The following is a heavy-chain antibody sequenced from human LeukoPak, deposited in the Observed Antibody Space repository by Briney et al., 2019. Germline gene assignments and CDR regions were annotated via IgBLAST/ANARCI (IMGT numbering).Heavy chain of an antibody. Sequence: PRGFLRLSCAASGFTFSAFWMHWVRPVAGKGPVWVSRINRDGSVTEYAGSVQGRFTVPRDNAKNMLNLQMNSLKVADTAVYYCARDFNPTYQPLNYFDYWGQGTVVAVSS. CDR1: GFTFSAFW. CDR2: INRDGSVT. CDR3: ARDFNPTYQPLNYFDY. J-gene: IGHJ4*02. D-gene: IGHD2-21*01. V-gene: IGHV3-74*03.